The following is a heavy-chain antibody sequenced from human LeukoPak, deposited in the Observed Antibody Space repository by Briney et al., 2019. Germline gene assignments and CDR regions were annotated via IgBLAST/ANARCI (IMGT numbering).Heavy chain of an antibody. V-gene: IGHV3-30-3*01. CDR3: ARGQYYYGSGSYYTRYYFDY. Sequence: GRSLRLSCAASGFTFSSYAMHWVRQAPGKGLEWVAVISYDGSNKYYADSVKGRFTISRDNSKNTLYLQMNSLRAEDTAVYYRARGQYYYGSGSYYTRYYFDYWGQGTLVTVSS. D-gene: IGHD3-10*01. CDR2: ISYDGSNK. J-gene: IGHJ4*02. CDR1: GFTFSSYA.